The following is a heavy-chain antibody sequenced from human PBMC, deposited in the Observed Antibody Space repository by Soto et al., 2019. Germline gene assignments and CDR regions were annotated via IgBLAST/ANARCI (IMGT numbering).Heavy chain of an antibody. CDR3: ARGVAAAGKCDY. CDR2: INHSGST. CDR1: GGSFSGYY. D-gene: IGHD6-13*01. V-gene: IGHV4-34*01. J-gene: IGHJ4*02. Sequence: QVQLQQWGAGLLKPSETLSLTCAVYGGSFSGYYWSWIRQPPGKGLEWIGEINHSGSTNYNPSLKSRVTISVDTSKNQFSLKLSSVTAADTAVYYCARGVAAAGKCDYWGQGTLVTVSS.